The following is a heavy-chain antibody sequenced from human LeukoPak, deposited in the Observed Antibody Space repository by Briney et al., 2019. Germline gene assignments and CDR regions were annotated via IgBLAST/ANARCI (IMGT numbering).Heavy chain of an antibody. CDR3: ARGPSSGYYYGWFDP. CDR1: GFTFSSYA. V-gene: IGHV3-64*01. Sequence: GGSLRLSCAASGFTFSSYAMHWGRQAPGKGLGYVSAISSNGGSTYYANSVKGRFTISRDNSKNTLYLQMGSLRAEDMAVYYCARGPSSGYYYGWFDPWGQGTLVTVSS. J-gene: IGHJ5*02. D-gene: IGHD3-22*01. CDR2: ISSNGGST.